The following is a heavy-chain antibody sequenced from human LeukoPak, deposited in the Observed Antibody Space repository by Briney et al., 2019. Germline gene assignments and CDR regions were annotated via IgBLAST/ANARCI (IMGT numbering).Heavy chain of an antibody. Sequence: SETLSLTCTVSGGSISSYYWSWIREPPGKGLEWIGYIYYSGSTNYNPSLKRRVTISVDTSKNQFSLKLTSVTAADTAVYYCARDRDGNNWFDPWGQGTLVTVS. CDR3: ARDRDGNNWFDP. V-gene: IGHV4-59*01. D-gene: IGHD5-24*01. CDR1: GGSISSYY. CDR2: IYYSGST. J-gene: IGHJ5*02.